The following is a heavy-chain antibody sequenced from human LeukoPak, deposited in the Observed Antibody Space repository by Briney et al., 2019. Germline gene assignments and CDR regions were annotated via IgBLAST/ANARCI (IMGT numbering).Heavy chain of an antibody. CDR2: INPSGGSP. CDR1: GYTFTSYY. D-gene: IGHD3-10*01. CDR3: AREFVGGRSGELGY. V-gene: IGHV1-46*01. Sequence: ASVTVSCKASGYTFTSYYLHWVRQAPGQGLEWMGIINPSGGSPNYAQKFQGRVTMTRDTSTSTVYMELRSLRSADTALYYCAREFVGGRSGELGYWGQGTLVTVSS. J-gene: IGHJ4*02.